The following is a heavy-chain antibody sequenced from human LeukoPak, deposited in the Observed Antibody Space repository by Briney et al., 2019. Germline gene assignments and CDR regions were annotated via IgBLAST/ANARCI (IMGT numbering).Heavy chain of an antibody. Sequence: GASGKVSCKSSGYTFTSYGISWVRQAPAQGLEWMGWIGAYNGNTNYSQKLQGRVRMTTAASTSTAYMELRSLRSDDTAVYYCARGWQQLVSDYWGQGTLVTVSS. J-gene: IGHJ4*02. V-gene: IGHV1-18*01. CDR3: ARGWQQLVSDY. D-gene: IGHD6-13*01. CDR2: IGAYNGNT. CDR1: GYTFTSYG.